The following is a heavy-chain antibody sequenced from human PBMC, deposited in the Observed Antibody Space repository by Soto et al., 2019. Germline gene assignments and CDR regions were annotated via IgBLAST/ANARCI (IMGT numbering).Heavy chain of an antibody. CDR2: INPNNGGT. CDR1: GYNFNGYY. J-gene: IGHJ4*02. D-gene: IGHD3-22*01. Sequence: QVQMVQSGAEVKKPGASVKVSCKASGYNFNGYYMHWVRQAPGQGLEWMGWINPNNGGTGYAQKFQGWVTMTRDTSISTVFLELSRLTSDDAAVYYCAREADSNGLYDFDQWGQGTGVTVSS. V-gene: IGHV1-2*04. CDR3: AREADSNGLYDFDQ.